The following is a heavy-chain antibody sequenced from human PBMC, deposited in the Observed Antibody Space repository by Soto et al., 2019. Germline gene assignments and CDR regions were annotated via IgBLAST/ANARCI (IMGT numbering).Heavy chain of an antibody. V-gene: IGHV3-15*01. D-gene: IGHD1-26*01. J-gene: IGHJ4*02. Sequence: EVQLVESGGGLVKPGGSLRLSCAASGITFSNAWMGWVRQAPGKGLEWVGSIKSKTDGGTTYYAAPVQGRFTISRNDSKSTLYLQMNSLTTEDTAVYYCSTVPGRYPDYCGQGTLVTVSS. CDR1: GITFSNAW. CDR2: IKSKTDGGTT. CDR3: STVPGRYPDY.